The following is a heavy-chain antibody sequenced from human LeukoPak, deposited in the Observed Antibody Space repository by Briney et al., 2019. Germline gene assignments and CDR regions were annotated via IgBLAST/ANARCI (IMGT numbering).Heavy chain of an antibody. CDR3: AAQLQLINTFDM. D-gene: IGHD1-1*01. V-gene: IGHV4-59*01. CDR2: IYYTGNT. Sequence: SETLSLTCTVSGTSINNYYWSWIRQPPGKGLEWFGYIYYTGNTNYNPSLKSRVTMSLDTSKNHFSLKLTSVTAADAAVYYCAAQLQLINTFDMWGQGTMVTVSS. CDR1: GTSINNYY. J-gene: IGHJ3*02.